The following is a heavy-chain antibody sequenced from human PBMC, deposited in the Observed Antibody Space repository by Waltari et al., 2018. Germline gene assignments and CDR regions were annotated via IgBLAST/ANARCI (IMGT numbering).Heavy chain of an antibody. V-gene: IGHV4-30-2*01. D-gene: IGHD3-3*01. J-gene: IGHJ4*02. Sequence: QVQLQESGPGLVKPSQTLSLTCPVSGGSIRSGGYYWSWIRQHPGKGLEWIGYIYHSGSTYYNPSLKSRVTISVDRSKNQFSLKLSSVTAADTAVYYCARVRGVNTVFGVVITKERGYYFDYWGQGTLVTVSS. CDR1: GGSIRSGGYY. CDR3: ARVRGVNTVFGVVITKERGYYFDY. CDR2: IYHSGST.